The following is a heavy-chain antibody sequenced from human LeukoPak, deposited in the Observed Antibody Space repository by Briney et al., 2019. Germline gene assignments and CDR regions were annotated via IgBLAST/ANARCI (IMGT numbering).Heavy chain of an antibody. D-gene: IGHD6-6*01. CDR1: GDSISNTRYH. Sequence: SETLSPTCTVSGDSISNTRYHWGWIRQPPGKGLEWIGSIYYSGATYYNPSLKSRVTISVDTSRNHFSLKLSSVTAADTAVYHCAREIVSSVESWGQGSLVTVSS. CDR2: IYYSGAT. CDR3: AREIVSSVES. V-gene: IGHV4-39*02. J-gene: IGHJ4*02.